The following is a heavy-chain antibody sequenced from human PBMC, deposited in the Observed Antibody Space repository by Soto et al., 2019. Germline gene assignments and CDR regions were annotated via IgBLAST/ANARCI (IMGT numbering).Heavy chain of an antibody. CDR1: GGTFSSHG. CDR2: IIPTFGTP. J-gene: IGHJ5*01. D-gene: IGHD1-26*01. V-gene: IGHV1-69*06. Sequence: QVQLVQSGTVVQRRGSSVKVSYQASGGTFSSHGMAWVRQAPGQGLEWMGGIIPTFGTPTYAPKSQGRVTITAYKSTNTAYMELSSLRSEDTGVYYCASQRSAQYFDFWGQGTLITVSS. CDR3: ASQRSAQYFDF.